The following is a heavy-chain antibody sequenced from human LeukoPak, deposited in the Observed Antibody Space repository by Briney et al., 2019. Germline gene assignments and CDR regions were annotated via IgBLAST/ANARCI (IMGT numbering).Heavy chain of an antibody. CDR2: IKQEGSEK. J-gene: IGHJ4*02. D-gene: IGHD2-2*01. V-gene: IGHV3-7*01. CDR3: AREGGGYCSSTSCLKYYFDY. Sequence: GGSQRLSCAASGFTFSRYWMSWVRQAPGKGLEGVANIKQEGSEKFYVYSMKGRFTISRDNAKNSLYLQMTSLRAEDTAVYYCAREGGGYCSSTSCLKYYFDYWGQGTLVTVSS. CDR1: GFTFSRYW.